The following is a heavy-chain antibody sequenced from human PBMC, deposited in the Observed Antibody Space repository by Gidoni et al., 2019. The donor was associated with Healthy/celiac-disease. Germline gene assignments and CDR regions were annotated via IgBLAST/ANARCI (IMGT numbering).Heavy chain of an antibody. J-gene: IGHJ4*02. V-gene: IGHV3-15*07. CDR3: TTELIAARLVDY. Sequence: EVQLWESGGDLVTTGGSLRLCCAASGLTCSNAWMNWVRLATGKGLEWVGRIKSRTDGGTTDYAAPVKGRLTTSSDDSKNTLYLQMNSLKTEDTAVYYCTTELIAARLVDYWGQGTLVTVSS. CDR1: GLTCSNAW. D-gene: IGHD6-6*01. CDR2: IKSRTDGGTT.